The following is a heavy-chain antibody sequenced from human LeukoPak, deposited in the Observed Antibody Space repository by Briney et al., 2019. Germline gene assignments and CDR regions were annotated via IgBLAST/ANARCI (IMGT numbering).Heavy chain of an antibody. CDR1: GFTFGQHW. D-gene: IGHD3-22*01. J-gene: IGHJ4*02. CDR3: ARDERSGYYIY. Sequence: GRSLSLSCEASGFTFGQHWMSWFRQAPGRGLEWVANLKEDGSVKQHADSVRGRFTISRDNVKNLVYLQMSSLKAEDSAVYYCARDERSGYYIYWGQGILVTVSS. V-gene: IGHV3-7*01. CDR2: LKEDGSVK.